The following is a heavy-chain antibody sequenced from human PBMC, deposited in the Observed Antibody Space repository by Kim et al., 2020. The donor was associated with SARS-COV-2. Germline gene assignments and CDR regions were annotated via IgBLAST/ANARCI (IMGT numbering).Heavy chain of an antibody. CDR2: IYYSGST. J-gene: IGHJ3*02. CDR3: ARHQSSGWYWGYAFDI. D-gene: IGHD6-19*01. V-gene: IGHV4-39*01. Sequence: SKTLSLTCTVSGGSISSSSYYWGWIRQPPGKGLEWIGSIYYSGSTYYNPSLKSRVTISVDTSKNQFSLKLSSVTAADTAVYYCARHQSSGWYWGYAFDIWGQGTMVTVSS. CDR1: GGSISSSSYY.